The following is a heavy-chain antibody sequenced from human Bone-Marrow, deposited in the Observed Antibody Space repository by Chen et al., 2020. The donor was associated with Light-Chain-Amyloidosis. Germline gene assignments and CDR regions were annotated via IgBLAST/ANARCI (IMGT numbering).Heavy chain of an antibody. J-gene: IGHJ4*02. CDR3: XXXXXGYNFDY. D-gene: IGHD5-12*01. CDR1: GYTFPNYW. CDR2: XXXXXXXX. Sequence: PGESLKISCKGSGYTFPNYWIGWVXQXXGKGLEXXGXXXXXXXXXXXXPSFEGQVTISADKSITTAYLQWRSLKASDTAMYYCXXXXXGYNFDYWGQGTLVTVSS. V-gene: IGHV5-51*01.